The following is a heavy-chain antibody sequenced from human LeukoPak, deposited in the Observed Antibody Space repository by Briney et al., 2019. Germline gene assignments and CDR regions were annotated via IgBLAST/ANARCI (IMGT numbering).Heavy chain of an antibody. CDR2: INPNSGGT. CDR1: GYTFTGYY. J-gene: IGHJ5*02. CDR3: ARGVPRYYYGSERVWFDP. D-gene: IGHD3-10*01. V-gene: IGHV1-2*02. Sequence: WASVKVSCKASGYTFTGYYMHWVRQAPGQGLEWMGWINPNSGGTNYAQKFQGRVTMTRDTSISTAYMELSRLRSDDTAVYYCARGVPRYYYGSERVWFDPWGQGTLVTVSS.